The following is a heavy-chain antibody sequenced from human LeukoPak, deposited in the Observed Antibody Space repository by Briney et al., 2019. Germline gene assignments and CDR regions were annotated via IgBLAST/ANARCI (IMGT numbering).Heavy chain of an antibody. CDR3: ARGGSDCSGGNCPYSWFDP. J-gene: IGHJ5*02. D-gene: IGHD2-15*01. CDR1: GYTFTNYG. V-gene: IGHV1-18*01. Sequence: ASVKVSCKASGYTFTNYGITWVRQAPGQGLEWMGWISAYNGNTNYAQKLQGRVTMTTDTSTSTAYMQLKSLPSDDTAVYYCARGGSDCSGGNCPYSWFDPWGQGTLVTVSS. CDR2: ISAYNGNT.